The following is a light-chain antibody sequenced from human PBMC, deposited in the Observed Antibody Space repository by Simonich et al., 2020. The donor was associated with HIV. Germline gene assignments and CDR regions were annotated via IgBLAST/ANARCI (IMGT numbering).Light chain of an antibody. V-gene: IGKV3-15*01. CDR1: QSVSSN. J-gene: IGKJ4*01. CDR2: GAS. CDR3: QQFDNLPLT. Sequence: EIVMTQSPATLSVSPGERATLSCRASQSVSSNLAGYQQKPGLAPRLLIYGASSRATGVPARFSGSGSGTDFTFTINSLQPEDIATYYCQQFDNLPLTFGGGTKVEIK.